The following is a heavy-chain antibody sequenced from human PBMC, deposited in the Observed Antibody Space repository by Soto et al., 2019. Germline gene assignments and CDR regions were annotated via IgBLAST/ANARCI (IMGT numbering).Heavy chain of an antibody. CDR2: ISSSSSYI. J-gene: IGHJ6*02. V-gene: IGHV3-21*01. D-gene: IGHD2-8*01. CDR3: ARDYCTNGVCYPPLEWYYGMDV. CDR1: GFTFSSYS. Sequence: GGSLRLSCAASGFTFSSYSMNWVRQAPGKGLEWVSSISSSSSYIYYADSVKGRFTISRDNAKNSLYLQMNSLRAEDTAVYYCARDYCTNGVCYPPLEWYYGMDVWGQGTTVTVSS.